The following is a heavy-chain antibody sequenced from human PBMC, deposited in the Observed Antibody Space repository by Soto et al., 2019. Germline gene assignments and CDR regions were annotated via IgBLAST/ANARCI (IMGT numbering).Heavy chain of an antibody. D-gene: IGHD6-6*01. CDR2: ISSSGSTI. V-gene: IGHV3-11*01. Sequence: GGSLRLSCAASGFTFSDYYMSWIRQAPGKGLEWVSYISSSGSTIYYADSVKGRFTISRDNAKNSLYLQMNSLRAEDTAVYYCARGIAARPIVRGFFPEFDYWGQGTLVTVSS. CDR1: GFTFSDYY. CDR3: ARGIAARPIVRGFFPEFDY. J-gene: IGHJ4*02.